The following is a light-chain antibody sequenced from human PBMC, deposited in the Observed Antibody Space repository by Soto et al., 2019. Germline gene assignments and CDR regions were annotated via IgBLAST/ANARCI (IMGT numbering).Light chain of an antibody. V-gene: IGKV3-15*01. CDR3: QQYFNWPLTWT. Sequence: EIVLTQSPATLSVSAGGTVTLSCRASQSIRTNVAWYQQIPGQAPRLLVYGASTRATGVPARFSGSGSGIEFTLTISSLQSEDSAFYFCQQYFNWPLTWTFGPGTQVQIK. CDR2: GAS. CDR1: QSIRTN. J-gene: IGKJ1*01.